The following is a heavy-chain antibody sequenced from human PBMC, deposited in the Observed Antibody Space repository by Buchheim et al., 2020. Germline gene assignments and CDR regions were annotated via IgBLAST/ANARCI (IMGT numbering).Heavy chain of an antibody. Sequence: QVQLVESGGGVVQPGRSLRLSCAASGFTFSSYGMHWVRQAPGKGLEWVAVIWYDGSNKYYADSVKGRFTLSRDNSKNTLYLQMNSLRAEDTAVYYCARDLGSYDSSGPYGYWGQGTL. CDR2: IWYDGSNK. CDR3: ARDLGSYDSSGPYGY. D-gene: IGHD3-22*01. CDR1: GFTFSSYG. J-gene: IGHJ4*02. V-gene: IGHV3-33*01.